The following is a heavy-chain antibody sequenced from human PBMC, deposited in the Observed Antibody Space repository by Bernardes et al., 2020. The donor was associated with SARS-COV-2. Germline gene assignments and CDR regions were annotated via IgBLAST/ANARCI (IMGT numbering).Heavy chain of an antibody. D-gene: IGHD3-3*01. CDR3: ARDTRYYDFWSGYLTQTTYYYYYGMDV. Sequence: GGSLRLSCAASGFTFSSYAMHWVRQAPGKGLEWVAVISYDGSNKYYADSVKGRFTISRDNSKNTLYLQMNSLRAEDTAVYYCARDTRYYDFWSGYLTQTTYYYYYGMDVWGQGTTVTVSS. CDR2: ISYDGSNK. J-gene: IGHJ6*02. V-gene: IGHV3-30*01. CDR1: GFTFSSYA.